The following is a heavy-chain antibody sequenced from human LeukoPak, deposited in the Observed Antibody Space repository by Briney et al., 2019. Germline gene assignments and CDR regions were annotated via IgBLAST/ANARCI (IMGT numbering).Heavy chain of an antibody. CDR2: IYSGGST. J-gene: IGHJ4*02. CDR3: ARVQLDGGEYFDY. Sequence: GGSLRLSCAASGFTVSSNYMSWVRQAPGKGLEWVSVIYSGGSTYYADSVKGRFTISRDNSKNTLYLQMNSLRAEDTAVYYCARVQLDGGEYFDYWGQGTLVTVSS. V-gene: IGHV3-53*01. D-gene: IGHD1-1*01. CDR1: GFTVSSNY.